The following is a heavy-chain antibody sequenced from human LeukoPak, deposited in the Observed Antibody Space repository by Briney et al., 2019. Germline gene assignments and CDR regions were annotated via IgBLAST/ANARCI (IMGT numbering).Heavy chain of an antibody. CDR1: GFTFSSYA. CDR2: ISYGGSKK. D-gene: IGHD3-10*01. Sequence: GGSLRLSCAASGFTFSSYAMHWVRQAPGKGLEWVAVISYGGSKKYYADSVKGRFTISRDNSKNTLDLQMNSLRAEHTAVYYCGQLWFGELFWGQGTLVTVSS. V-gene: IGHV3-30*04. J-gene: IGHJ4*02. CDR3: GQLWFGELF.